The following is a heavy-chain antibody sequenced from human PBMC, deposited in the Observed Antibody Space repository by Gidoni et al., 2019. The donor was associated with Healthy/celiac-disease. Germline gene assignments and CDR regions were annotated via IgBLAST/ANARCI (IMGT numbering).Heavy chain of an antibody. D-gene: IGHD4-17*01. CDR1: GFTFSSYA. CDR3: ANWVTKIDYYYYYGMDV. Sequence: EVQLLESGRGLVQPGGSLRLSCAASGFTFSSYAISWVRQAPGKGLEWVSAISGSGGSTYYADAVKGRFTISRDNSKNTLYLQMNSLRAEDTAVYYCANWVTKIDYYYYYGMDVWGQGTTVTVSS. CDR2: ISGSGGST. J-gene: IGHJ6*02. V-gene: IGHV3-23*01.